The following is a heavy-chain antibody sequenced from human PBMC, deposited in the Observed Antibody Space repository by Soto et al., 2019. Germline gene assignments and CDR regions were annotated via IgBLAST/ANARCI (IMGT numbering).Heavy chain of an antibody. CDR2: ISTTSSSI. D-gene: IGHD3-3*01. V-gene: IGHV3-48*02. J-gene: IGHJ4*02. CDR3: ARKGVAFDY. Sequence: GGSLRLSCAASGFTFSSYSMNWVRQAPGKGLEWISYISTTSSSIYYADSVKGRFTISRDNVKNSLFLQMNSLRDGDTAVYYCARKGVAFDYWGQGALVTVSS. CDR1: GFTFSSYS.